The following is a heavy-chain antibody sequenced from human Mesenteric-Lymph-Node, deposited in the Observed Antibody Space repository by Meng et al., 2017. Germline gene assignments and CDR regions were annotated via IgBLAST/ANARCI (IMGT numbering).Heavy chain of an antibody. CDR3: ARDRAAAVNWFDP. V-gene: IGHV1-18*01. D-gene: IGHD6-13*01. J-gene: IGHJ5*02. CDR1: GYTFTSYG. CDR2: ISAYNGNT. Sequence: QVRSVQCGAEVKQSGASVKFSCKCPGYTFTSYGISWVRQAPGQGLEWMGWISAYNGNTNYAQKLQGRVTMTTDTSTSTAYMELRSLRSDDTAVHYCARDRAAAVNWFDPWGQGTLVTVSS.